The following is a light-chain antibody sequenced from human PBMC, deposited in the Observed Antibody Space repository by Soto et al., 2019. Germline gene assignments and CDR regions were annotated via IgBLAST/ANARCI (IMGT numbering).Light chain of an antibody. J-gene: IGKJ1*01. CDR2: GAS. CDR1: QSVSSN. V-gene: IGKV3-15*01. Sequence: EIVMTQSAATLSVSAGERDTLSCRASQSVSSNLAWYQQKPGQAPRLLIYGASTRATGIPARFSGSGYGTEFTLTISSLQSEDSAVYYCQQYDNWPGTFGQGTKVDIK. CDR3: QQYDNWPGT.